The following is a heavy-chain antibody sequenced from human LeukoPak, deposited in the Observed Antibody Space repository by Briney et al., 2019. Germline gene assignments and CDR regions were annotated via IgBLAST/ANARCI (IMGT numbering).Heavy chain of an antibody. D-gene: IGHD7-27*01. V-gene: IGHV4-34*01. CDR1: GGTFRGYY. CDR3: ARGVLGPYYFDL. J-gene: IGHJ2*01. CDR2: IHYTGAT. Sequence: PSETLSLTCAVYGGTFRGYYWSWIRQPPGKGLEWIGEIHYTGATNYKPSLKSRVTISRDPSKNQVSLRVYSVTAADTAVYYCARGVLGPYYFDLWGRGTLVTVSS.